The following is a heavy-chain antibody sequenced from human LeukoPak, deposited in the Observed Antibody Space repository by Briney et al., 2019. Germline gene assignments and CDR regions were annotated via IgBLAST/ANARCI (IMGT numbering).Heavy chain of an antibody. Sequence: GGSLRLSCAASGFIFSSYSMNWVRQAPGKGLEWVSYISSSSSSIYYADSVKGRFTISRDNGKNSLYLQMNSLRAEDTAVYYCARERRGYSSSWYGYWGQGTLVTVSS. CDR3: ARERRGYSSSWYGY. J-gene: IGHJ4*02. CDR1: GFIFSSYS. V-gene: IGHV3-48*01. D-gene: IGHD6-13*01. CDR2: ISSSSSSI.